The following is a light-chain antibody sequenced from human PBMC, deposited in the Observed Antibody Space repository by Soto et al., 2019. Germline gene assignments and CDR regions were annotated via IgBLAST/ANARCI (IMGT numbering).Light chain of an antibody. J-gene: IGKJ5*01. V-gene: IGKV3D-20*02. CDR2: GES. CDR1: QSVTSSY. Sequence: IVLKQSPGTLSLSPGERATLSCRASQSVTSSYLAWYQQKPGQPPRLLIYGESKRATGIPARFSGSRSGTDFTRTISSLEPEDFGVYFCHQSNKFGQGTRLDIK. CDR3: HQSNK.